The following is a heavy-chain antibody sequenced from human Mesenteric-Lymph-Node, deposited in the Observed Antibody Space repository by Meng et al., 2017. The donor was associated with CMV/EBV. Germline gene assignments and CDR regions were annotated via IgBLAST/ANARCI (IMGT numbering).Heavy chain of an antibody. J-gene: IGHJ4*02. V-gene: IGHV2-5*01. CDR3: AHRLKDGYYDFWASPNDF. CDR1: HTTSGVG. Sequence: HTTSGVGVGWIRQPPGKALEWLALIYWNDDKRYSPTLKSRLTITKDTSNNQVVLTMTNMDPVDTATYYCAHRLKDGYYDFWASPNDFWGQGTLVTVSS. D-gene: IGHD3-3*01. CDR2: IYWNDDK.